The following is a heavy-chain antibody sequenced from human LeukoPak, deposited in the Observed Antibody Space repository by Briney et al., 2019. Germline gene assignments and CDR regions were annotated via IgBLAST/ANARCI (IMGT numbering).Heavy chain of an antibody. V-gene: IGHV3-64*01. J-gene: IGHJ3*02. D-gene: IGHD3-3*01. CDR3: ARDRGRSGYYLDAFDI. CDR2: ISSNGGST. Sequence: QPGGSLRLSCAASGFTFSSYAMHWVRQAPGKGLEYVSAISSNGGSTYYANSVKGRFTISRDNSKNTLYLQMGSLRAEDMAVYYCARDRGRSGYYLDAFDIWGQGTMVTVSS. CDR1: GFTFSSYA.